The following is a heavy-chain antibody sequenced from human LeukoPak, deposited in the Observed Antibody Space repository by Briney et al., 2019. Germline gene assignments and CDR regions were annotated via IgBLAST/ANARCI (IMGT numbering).Heavy chain of an antibody. CDR2: INHSGST. Sequence: PSETLSLTCAVYGGSFSGYYWSWIRQPSGKGLEWIGEINHSGSTNYNPSLKSRVAISVDTSKNQFSLKLSSVTAADTAVYYCARDRSRYYDSSGYYGYWGQGTLVTVSS. CDR1: GGSFSGYY. J-gene: IGHJ4*02. CDR3: ARDRSRYYDSSGYYGY. V-gene: IGHV4-34*01. D-gene: IGHD3-22*01.